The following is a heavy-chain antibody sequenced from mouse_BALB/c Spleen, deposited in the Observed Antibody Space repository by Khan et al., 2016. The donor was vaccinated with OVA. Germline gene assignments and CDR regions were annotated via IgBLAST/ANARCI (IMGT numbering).Heavy chain of an antibody. CDR1: GYSITSDYA. J-gene: IGHJ2*01. V-gene: IGHV3-2*02. CDR2: ISYSGRT. CDR3: ARSVTISTVVATDFDY. Sequence: EVQLQESGPGLVKPSQSLSLTCTVTGYSITSDYAWNWIRQFPGNKLEWMGYISYSGRTSSNPSLKSRISITRDTSKNKFFLQLNSVTTEDTATYYCARSVTISTVVATDFDYWGQGTTLTVSS. D-gene: IGHD1-1*01.